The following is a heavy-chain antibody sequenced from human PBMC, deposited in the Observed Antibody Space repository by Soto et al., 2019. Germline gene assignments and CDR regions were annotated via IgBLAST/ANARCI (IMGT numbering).Heavy chain of an antibody. CDR1: GFTFSDYY. CDR2: ISSTGSTI. CDR3: ASRRDGYHWPYSFDY. Sequence: QVQLVESGGGLVKPGGSLRLSCAASGFTFSDYYMTWIRQAPGKGLEWVSYISSTGSTIYYADSVKGRFTVSRDNAKNSLFLQMNSLRAEDTAVYYCASRRDGYHWPYSFDYWGQGTLVTVSS. V-gene: IGHV3-11*01. D-gene: IGHD5-12*01. J-gene: IGHJ4*02.